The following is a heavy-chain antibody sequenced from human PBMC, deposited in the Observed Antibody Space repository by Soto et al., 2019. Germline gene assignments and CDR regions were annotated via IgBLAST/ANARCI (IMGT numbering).Heavy chain of an antibody. CDR1: GYTFTGYY. CDR3: ARGVEGVGDDYIWGSYRDPDAFDI. D-gene: IGHD3-16*02. V-gene: IGHV1-69*04. CDR2: IIPILGIA. Sequence: SVKVSCKASGYTFTGYYMHWVRQAPGQGLEWMGRIIPILGIANYAQKFQGRVTITADKSTSTAYMELSSLRSEDTAVYYCARGVEGVGDDYIWGSYRDPDAFDIWGQGTMVTVSS. J-gene: IGHJ3*02.